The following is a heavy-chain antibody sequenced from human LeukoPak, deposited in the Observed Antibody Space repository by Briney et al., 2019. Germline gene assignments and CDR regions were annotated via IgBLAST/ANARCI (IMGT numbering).Heavy chain of an antibody. CDR2: IYYSGST. D-gene: IGHD6-13*01. J-gene: IGHJ4*02. CDR3: ARHRIGQQPPKI. V-gene: IGHV4-59*08. CDR1: GGSISSYY. Sequence: SETLSPTCTVSGGSISSYYWSWIRQPPGKGLEWIGYIYYSGSTNYNPSLKSRVTISVDTSKNQFSLKLSSVTAADTAVYYCARHRIGQQPPKIWGQGTLVTVSS.